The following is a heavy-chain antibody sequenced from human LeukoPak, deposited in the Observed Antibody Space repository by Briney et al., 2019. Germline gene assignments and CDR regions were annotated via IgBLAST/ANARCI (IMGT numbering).Heavy chain of an antibody. Sequence: GGSLRLSCTASGFTFGDYLMSWFRQAPGKGLEWIGFISGGTTEYAASVKGRFTISRDDSTSIAYLQMNSLTTEDTAVYYCSRGSGWLSVFWGQGTLVTVSS. J-gene: IGHJ4*02. CDR2: ISGGTT. CDR1: GFTFGDYL. CDR3: SRGSGWLSVF. D-gene: IGHD6-19*01. V-gene: IGHV3-49*03.